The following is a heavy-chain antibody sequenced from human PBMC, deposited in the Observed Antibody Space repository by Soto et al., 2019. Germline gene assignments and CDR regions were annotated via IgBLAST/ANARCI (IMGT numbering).Heavy chain of an antibody. CDR2: ISWDSGSI. CDR3: VKESAGGVGLFDF. J-gene: IGHJ4*02. V-gene: IGHV3-9*01. Sequence: EVQVVESGGGLVQPGGSLRLSCAASGFTFDDYAMHWVRQAPGKGLEWVSGISWDSGSIGYADSVKGRFTISRDNAKKSLYLQMSSLRAEETAFYYCVKESAGGVGLFDFWGQGTLVTVSS. CDR1: GFTFDDYA. D-gene: IGHD3-10*01.